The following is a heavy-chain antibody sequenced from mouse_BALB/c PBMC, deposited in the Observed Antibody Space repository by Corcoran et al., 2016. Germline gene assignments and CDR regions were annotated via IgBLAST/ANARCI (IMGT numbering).Heavy chain of an antibody. CDR3: AREVPGGNPFDY. V-gene: IGHV1S136*01. CDR1: GYTFTSYV. Sequence: EVQLQQSGPELVKPGASVKMSCKASGYTFTSYVIHWVKQKPGQGLEWVGYFYPYNDNTKYNEKFKGKATLISDKSSSTAYMELFSLTSEDSAVYYCAREVPGGNPFDYWGQGTTLTVSS. CDR2: FYPYNDNT. J-gene: IGHJ2*01. D-gene: IGHD2-1*01.